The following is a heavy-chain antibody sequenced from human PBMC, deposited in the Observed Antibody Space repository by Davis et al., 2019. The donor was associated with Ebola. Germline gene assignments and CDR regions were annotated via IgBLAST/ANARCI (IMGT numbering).Heavy chain of an antibody. D-gene: IGHD6-13*01. V-gene: IGHV1-2*02. CDR2: INPSTGDT. CDR3: ARASWATVGTRWFDP. Sequence: AASVKVSCKASGYTFTGYYIHWVRQAPGQGLEWMGWINPSTGDTNSAQRFQGRVTMTRDTSTSTAYMELSSLRSEDTAVYYCARASWATVGTRWFDPWGQGTLVTVSS. J-gene: IGHJ5*02. CDR1: GYTFTGYY.